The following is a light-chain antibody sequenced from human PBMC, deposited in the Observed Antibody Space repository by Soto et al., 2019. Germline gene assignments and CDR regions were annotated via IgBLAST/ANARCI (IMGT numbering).Light chain of an antibody. CDR2: SDN. CDR1: NSNIGSDA. CDR3: AAWDASLSGPV. J-gene: IGLJ3*02. Sequence: QSALTQPPSASGTPGQRVTISCSGSNSNIGSDAVYWYQQLPGAAPKLLIFSDNQRPSGVPDRFSGSKSGSSASLAIGGLRSEDEADYYCAAWDASLSGPVFGGGTQLTVL. V-gene: IGLV1-47*02.